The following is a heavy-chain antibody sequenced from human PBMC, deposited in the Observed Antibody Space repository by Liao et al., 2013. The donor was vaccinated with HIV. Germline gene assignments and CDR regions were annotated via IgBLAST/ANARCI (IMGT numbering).Heavy chain of an antibody. V-gene: IGHV4-39*07. Sequence: QLQLRESGPGPVKPSETLSLTCSVSGGSIASSSYYWAWIRQPPGKGLEWIGSIYFSGSTDYNPSLQSRFTISGDTSKNQLSLKLSSVTAADTAVYYCARDLSHDGFDLWGQGTMVTVS. CDR1: GGSIASSSYY. J-gene: IGHJ3*01. CDR3: ARDLSHDGFDL. CDR2: IYFSGST.